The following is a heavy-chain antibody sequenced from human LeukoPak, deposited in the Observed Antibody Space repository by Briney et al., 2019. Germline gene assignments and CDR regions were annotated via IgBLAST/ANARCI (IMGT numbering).Heavy chain of an antibody. V-gene: IGHV4-59*11. CDR3: ARGPGSYDSRGYYGGFDF. J-gene: IGHJ4*02. Sequence: SETLSLTCTVSGGSIYRHYWSWIRQPPGQGLEWIAYIYYDGSTNNNPSLKIRATISLDTYKNQFSLNLTSMTAADTALYYCARGPGSYDSRGYYGGFDFWGQGIRVTVSS. D-gene: IGHD3-22*01. CDR2: IYYDGST. CDR1: GGSIYRHY.